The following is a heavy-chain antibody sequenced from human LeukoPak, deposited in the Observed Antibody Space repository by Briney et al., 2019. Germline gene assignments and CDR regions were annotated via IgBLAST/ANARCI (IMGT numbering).Heavy chain of an antibody. CDR2: ISGSGGST. D-gene: IGHD3-10*01. V-gene: IGHV3-23*01. CDR3: AKAFTMVRGVISGMDV. CDR1: GFTFSSYA. J-gene: IGHJ6*02. Sequence: GGSLRLSCAVSGFTFSSYAMSWVRQAPGKGLEWVSAISGSGGSTYYADSVKGRFTISRDNSKNTLYLQMNSLRAEDTAVYYCAKAFTMVRGVISGMDVWGQGTTVTVSS.